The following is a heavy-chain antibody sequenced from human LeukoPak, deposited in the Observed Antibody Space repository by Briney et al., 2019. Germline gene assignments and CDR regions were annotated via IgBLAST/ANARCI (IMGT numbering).Heavy chain of an antibody. D-gene: IGHD6-6*01. CDR1: GFTFSSND. V-gene: IGHV3-23*01. CDR2: ISCSGAST. J-gene: IGHJ4*02. CDR3: AKDVGSSITARRAFDY. Sequence: AGGSLRLSRAASGFTFSSNDMSGVRQAPGKGRVWVSSISCSGASTYYADSVKGRFTIYRDNSKNTLYLQMNSLRAEDTDIYYCAKDVGSSITARRAFDYWGQGSLVTVSS.